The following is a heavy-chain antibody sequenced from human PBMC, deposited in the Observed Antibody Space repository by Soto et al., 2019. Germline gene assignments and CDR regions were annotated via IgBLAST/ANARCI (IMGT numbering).Heavy chain of an antibody. J-gene: IGHJ4*02. D-gene: IGHD3-3*01. V-gene: IGHV4-31*03. CDR1: GCSISSGGYY. CDR2: ISYSGST. Sequence: QVQLQESGPGLVKPSQTLSLTCTVSGCSISSGGYYWSRIRQHPGKGLEWIGYISYSGSTYYNPSLQSRVTISVDTSKNQFSLKLSSVIAADTAVYYCAREESFFGVVIIPYWGQGTLVTVSS. CDR3: AREESFFGVVIIPY.